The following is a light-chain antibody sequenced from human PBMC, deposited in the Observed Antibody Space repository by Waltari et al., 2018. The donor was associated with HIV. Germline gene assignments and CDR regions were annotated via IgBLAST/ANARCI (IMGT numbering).Light chain of an antibody. CDR1: SSDVGGYNY. CDR2: DVS. CDR3: CSYAGSYTVV. J-gene: IGLJ2*01. V-gene: IGLV2-11*01. Sequence: QSALTQPRSVSGSPGQSVTIPCTGTSSDVGGYNYVSWYQQHPGKAPKLMIYDVSKRPSVVPDRFSGSKSGNTASLTISGLQAEDEADYYCCSYAGSYTVVFGGGTKLTVL.